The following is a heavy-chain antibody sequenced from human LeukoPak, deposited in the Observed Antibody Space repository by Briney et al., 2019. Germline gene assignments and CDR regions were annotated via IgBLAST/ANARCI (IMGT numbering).Heavy chain of an antibody. J-gene: IGHJ4*02. CDR1: GFTFSSYE. CDR3: ARELYCSSTSCSDY. Sequence: PGGSLRLSCAASGFTFSSYEMNWVRQAPGKGLEWVSYISSSGSTIYYADSVKGRFTISRDNAKNSLYLQMNSLRAEDTAVYYCARELYCSSTSCSDYWGQGTLVTVSS. D-gene: IGHD2-2*01. V-gene: IGHV3-48*03. CDR2: ISSSGSTI.